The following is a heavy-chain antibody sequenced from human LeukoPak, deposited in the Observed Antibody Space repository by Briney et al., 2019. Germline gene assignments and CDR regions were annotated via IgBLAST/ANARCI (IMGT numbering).Heavy chain of an antibody. CDR3: AREEMDGSGSYWDY. CDR1: GFTFGSYA. CDR2: ITNGGVTT. J-gene: IGHJ4*02. V-gene: IGHV3-21*01. D-gene: IGHD3-10*01. Sequence: GGSLRLSCAASGFTFGSYAMSWVRQTPGKSLEWVSIITNGGVTTYYADSVKGRFTISRDNAKNSLYLQMNSLRAEDTAVYYCAREEMDGSGSYWDYWGQGTLATVSS.